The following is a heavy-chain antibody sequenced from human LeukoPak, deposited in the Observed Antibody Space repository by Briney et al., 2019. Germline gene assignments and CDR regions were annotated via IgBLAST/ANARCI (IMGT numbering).Heavy chain of an antibody. CDR3: ARDEPSPDSTDLDY. Sequence: RSLRLSCAASGFTFSSYGMHWLRPAQGKGLEGGAVISYDGSNKYYADSVKGRFTISRDNSKNTLYLQMNSLRAEDTAVYYCARDEPSPDSTDLDYWGQGTLVTVSS. CDR1: GFTFSSYG. V-gene: IGHV3-33*05. CDR2: ISYDGSNK. D-gene: IGHD2/OR15-2a*01. J-gene: IGHJ4*02.